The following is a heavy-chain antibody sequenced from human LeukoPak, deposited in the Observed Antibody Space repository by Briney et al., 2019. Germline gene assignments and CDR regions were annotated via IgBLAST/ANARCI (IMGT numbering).Heavy chain of an antibody. CDR1: SGSISTSNYY. V-gene: IGHV4-39*07. Sequence: SETLSLTCTVSSGSISTSNYYWGWVRQPPGKALEWIGNIFYSGSTYYSPSLKSRVTISLDTSRNQFSLKLNSVTAADTAVYYCARALGSYAMRAFDIWGQGTMVTVSS. CDR3: ARALGSYAMRAFDI. J-gene: IGHJ3*02. D-gene: IGHD1-26*01. CDR2: IFYSGST.